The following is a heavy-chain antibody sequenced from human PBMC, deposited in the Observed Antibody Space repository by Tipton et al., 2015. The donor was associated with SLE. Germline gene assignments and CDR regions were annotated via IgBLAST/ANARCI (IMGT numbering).Heavy chain of an antibody. Sequence: SLRLSCAASGFTSSSYWMHWVRQAPGKGLVWVSHINSDGSTTSYADSVKGRFTISRDNAKNTLYLQMNSLRAEDTAVYFCAREVVVPAAIRDSYIMAVWGQGTTVTVSS. CDR1: GFTSSSYW. J-gene: IGHJ6*02. CDR3: AREVVVPAAIRDSYIMAV. V-gene: IGHV3-74*01. CDR2: INSDGSTT. D-gene: IGHD2-2*01.